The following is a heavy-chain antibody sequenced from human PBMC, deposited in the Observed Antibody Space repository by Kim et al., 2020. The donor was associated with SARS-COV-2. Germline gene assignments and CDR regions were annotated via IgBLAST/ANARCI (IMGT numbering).Heavy chain of an antibody. Sequence: ASVKVSCKASGYTFTSYAMNWVRQAPGQGLEWMGWINTNTGNPTYAQGFTGRFVFSLDTSVSTAYLQISSLKAEDTAVYYCARDPLGGLAAADWFDPWGQGTLVTVSS. J-gene: IGHJ5*02. D-gene: IGHD6-13*01. CDR1: GYTFTSYA. V-gene: IGHV7-4-1*02. CDR2: INTNTGNP. CDR3: ARDPLGGLAAADWFDP.